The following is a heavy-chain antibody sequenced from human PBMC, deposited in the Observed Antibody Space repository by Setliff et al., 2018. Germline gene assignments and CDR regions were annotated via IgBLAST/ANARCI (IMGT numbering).Heavy chain of an antibody. V-gene: IGHV3-23*01. CDR2: MSASGTST. J-gene: IGHJ6*03. Sequence: PGGSLRLSCATSGFTFSSYAMSWVRQAPGKGLEWVSAMSASGTSTYHADSVKGRFTISRDNAKNSLYLQMNSLRAEDTAIYYCVRALAYYYMDVWGKGTTVTVSS. CDR3: VRALAYYYMDV. CDR1: GFTFSSYA.